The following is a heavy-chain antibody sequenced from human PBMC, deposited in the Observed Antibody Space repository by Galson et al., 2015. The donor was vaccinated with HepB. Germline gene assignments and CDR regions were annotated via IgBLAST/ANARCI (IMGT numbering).Heavy chain of an antibody. J-gene: IGHJ4*02. CDR2: ISSSSSYI. CDR3: ARAPGGYCSGGSCYSGGGGY. CDR1: GFTFSSYS. Sequence: SLRLSCAASGFTFSSYSMNWVRQAPGKGLEWVSSISSSSSYIYYADSVKGRFTISRDNAKNSLYLQMNSLRAEDTAVYYCARAPGGYCSGGSCYSGGGGYWGQGTLVTVSS. D-gene: IGHD2-15*01. V-gene: IGHV3-21*01.